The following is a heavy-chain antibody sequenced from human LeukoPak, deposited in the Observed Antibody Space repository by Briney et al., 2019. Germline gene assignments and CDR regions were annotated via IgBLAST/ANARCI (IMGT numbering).Heavy chain of an antibody. V-gene: IGHV3-9*01. CDR1: GFTFDDYA. D-gene: IGHD4-23*01. CDR2: ISWNSGSI. Sequence: GGSLRLSCAASGFTFDDYAMPWVRQAPGKGLEWVSGISWNSGSIGYADSVKGRFTISRDNAKNSLYLQMNSLRAEDTALYYCAKVDSVVPPYYFDYWGQGTLVTVSS. CDR3: AKVDSVVPPYYFDY. J-gene: IGHJ4*02.